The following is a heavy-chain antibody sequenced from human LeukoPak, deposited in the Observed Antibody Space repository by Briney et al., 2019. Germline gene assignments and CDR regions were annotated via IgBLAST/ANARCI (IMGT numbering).Heavy chain of an antibody. CDR1: GGSFSGYY. V-gene: IGHV4-34*01. Sequence: SETLSLTCAVYGGSFSGYYWRWIRQPPGKGLEWGGEINHGGSTNYNPSLKSRVTISVDTSKNKFSLKLSSVTAADTAVYYCARTPGGRIPRSKQQRYFDYWGQGTLVTVSS. CDR2: INHGGST. D-gene: IGHD6-13*01. CDR3: ARTPGGRIPRSKQQRYFDY. J-gene: IGHJ4*02.